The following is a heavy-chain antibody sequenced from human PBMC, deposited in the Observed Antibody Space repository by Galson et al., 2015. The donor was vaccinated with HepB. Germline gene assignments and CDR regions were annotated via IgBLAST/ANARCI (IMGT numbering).Heavy chain of an antibody. CDR1: GFTFSSYW. V-gene: IGHV3-74*01. CDR3: ARARWGGSGYHVVDY. Sequence: SLRHSCAASGFTFSSYWMHWVRQAPGKGLVWVSRINSDGSSTSYADSVKGRFTISRDNAKNTLYLQMNSLRAEDTAVYYCARARWGGSGYHVVDYWGQGTLVTVSS. CDR2: INSDGSST. D-gene: IGHD3-22*01. J-gene: IGHJ4*02.